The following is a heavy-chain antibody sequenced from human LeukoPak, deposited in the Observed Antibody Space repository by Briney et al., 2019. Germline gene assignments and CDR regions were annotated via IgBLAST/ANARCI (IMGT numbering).Heavy chain of an antibody. CDR1: GGSFSGYY. J-gene: IGHJ4*02. V-gene: IGHV4-34*01. CDR3: ARVTSPTDY. CDR2: INHSGST. Sequence: SETLSLTCAVYGGSFSGYYWSWIRQPPGKGLEWIGEINHSGSTNYNPSLKRRVTISVDTSKNQFSLKLSSVTAADTAVYYCARVTSPTDYWGQGTLVTVSS. D-gene: IGHD1-20*01.